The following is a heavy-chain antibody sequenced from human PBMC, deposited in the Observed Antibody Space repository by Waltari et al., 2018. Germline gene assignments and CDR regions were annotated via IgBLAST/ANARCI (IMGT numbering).Heavy chain of an antibody. J-gene: IGHJ4*02. D-gene: IGHD3-10*01. V-gene: IGHV1-24*01. CDR3: ATGTGVWYYYGSGTTYPPAY. CDR1: GYTLTELS. CDR2: LDHEDGET. Sequence: QVQLVQSGAEVKKPGASVKVSCKVSGYTLTELSMHWVRQAPGKGLEWMGGLDHEDGETIYAQKCQGRVTRTEETSTDTAHMELSSLRSEDTAVYYWATGTGVWYYYGSGTTYPPAYWGQGTLVTVSS.